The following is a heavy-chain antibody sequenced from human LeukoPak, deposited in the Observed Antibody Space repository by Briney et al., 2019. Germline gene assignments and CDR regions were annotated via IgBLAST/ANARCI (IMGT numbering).Heavy chain of an antibody. V-gene: IGHV4-34*01. CDR2: INYSGST. J-gene: IGHJ6*03. Sequence: PSETLSLTCAVYGGSFSGYYWSWIRQPPGKGLGWIGEINYSGSTNYNPSLKSRVTISVDTSKNQFSLKLSSVTAADTAVYYCARGPVLPRISRPEGLYYYYYMDVWGKGTTVTVSS. CDR3: ARGPVLPRISRPEGLYYYYYMDV. CDR1: GGSFSGYY. D-gene: IGHD2-15*01.